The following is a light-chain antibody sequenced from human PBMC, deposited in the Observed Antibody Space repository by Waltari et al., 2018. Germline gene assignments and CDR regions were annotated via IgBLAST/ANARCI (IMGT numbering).Light chain of an antibody. V-gene: IGKV3-11*01. J-gene: IGKJ2*01. CDR3: QQRSNWPRT. CDR1: QNIGSY. Sequence: EIVLTQSPATLSLSPGERATLSCRASQNIGSYLAWDQQKPGQPPRVLIYDASTRATGIPARFSGSGSGADFALTISSLEPDDFAVYYCQQRSNWPRTFGQGTKLEIK. CDR2: DAS.